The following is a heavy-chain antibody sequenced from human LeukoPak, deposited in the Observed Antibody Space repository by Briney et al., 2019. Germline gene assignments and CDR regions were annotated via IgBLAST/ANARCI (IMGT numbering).Heavy chain of an antibody. Sequence: RASVKVSCKASGYTFTNFDINWVRQASGQGLEWLGLINPSGSSTLYAQKFQGRVTMTRDMSTTTDYMELSSLRAEDTAVYYCAKDRIGYSSGWYFGRLDYWGQGTLVTVSS. CDR2: INPSGSST. CDR3: AKDRIGYSSGWYFGRLDY. J-gene: IGHJ4*02. V-gene: IGHV1-46*01. CDR1: GYTFTNFD. D-gene: IGHD6-19*01.